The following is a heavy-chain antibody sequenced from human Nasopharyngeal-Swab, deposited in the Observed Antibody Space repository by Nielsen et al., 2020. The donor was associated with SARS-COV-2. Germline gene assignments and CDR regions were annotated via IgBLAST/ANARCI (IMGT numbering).Heavy chain of an antibody. V-gene: IGHV3-30-3*01. J-gene: IGHJ6*02. Sequence: WIRQPPGKGLEWVAVISYDGSNKYYADPVKGRFTISRDNSKNTLYLQMNSLRAEDTAVYYCARDHLYCSGGSCYRNYYGMDVWGQGTTVTVSS. CDR2: ISYDGSNK. CDR3: ARDHLYCSGGSCYRNYYGMDV. D-gene: IGHD2-15*01.